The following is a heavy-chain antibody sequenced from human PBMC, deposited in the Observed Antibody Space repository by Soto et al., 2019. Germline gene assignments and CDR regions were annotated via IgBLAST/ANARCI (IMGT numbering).Heavy chain of an antibody. CDR3: AKDLDGSGSYYTPDY. Sequence: EVQLLESGGGLVQPGGSLRLSCAASGFTFSSYAMSWVRQAPGKGLEWVSAIRGSGGSTYYADSVKGRFTISRDNSKNTLYLQMNRLRAEDTAVYYCAKDLDGSGSYYTPDYWGQGTLVTVSS. V-gene: IGHV3-23*01. CDR1: GFTFSSYA. CDR2: IRGSGGST. J-gene: IGHJ4*02. D-gene: IGHD3-10*01.